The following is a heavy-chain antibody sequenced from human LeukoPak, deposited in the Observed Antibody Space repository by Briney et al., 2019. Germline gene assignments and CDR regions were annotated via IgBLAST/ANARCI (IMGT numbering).Heavy chain of an antibody. J-gene: IGHJ6*04. CDR2: IFYSGST. Sequence: SETLSLTCTVSSGSISTSNYYWGWVRQPPGKALEWIGNIFYSGSTYYSPSLKSRVTISLDTSKNQFSLKLSSVTAADTAVYYCARTGLYDILTGYYPDQGMDVWGKGTTVTISS. D-gene: IGHD3-9*01. CDR3: ARTGLYDILTGYYPDQGMDV. CDR1: SGSISTSNYY. V-gene: IGHV4-39*07.